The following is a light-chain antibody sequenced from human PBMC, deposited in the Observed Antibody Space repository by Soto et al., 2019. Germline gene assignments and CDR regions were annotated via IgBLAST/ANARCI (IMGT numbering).Light chain of an antibody. J-gene: IGLJ2*01. V-gene: IGLV1-44*01. CDR3: AAWDGSVNNVL. CDR2: GDN. CDR1: GSSIGTNT. Sequence: QSVLTQPPSASGTPGQRVTISCSGGGSSIGTNTVNWYRQLPGTAPKLVIFGDNQRPSGVPDRFSGSKSGTTASLAISGLQSEDEADYYCAAWDGSVNNVLFGGGTKVTVL.